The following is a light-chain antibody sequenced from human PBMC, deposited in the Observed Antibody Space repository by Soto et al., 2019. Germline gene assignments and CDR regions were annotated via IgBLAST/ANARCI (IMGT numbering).Light chain of an antibody. CDR2: GAS. CDR1: QSISIY. V-gene: IGKV1-39*01. J-gene: IGKJ2*01. Sequence: DIQMTQSPSSLSASVGDRVTITCRASQSISIYLNWYQQKPGKAPKLLIYGASSLQSGGPSRFSGSGSGTQFTLIISSLQPEDFATYYCQQSYSTPYTFGQGTNVEIK. CDR3: QQSYSTPYT.